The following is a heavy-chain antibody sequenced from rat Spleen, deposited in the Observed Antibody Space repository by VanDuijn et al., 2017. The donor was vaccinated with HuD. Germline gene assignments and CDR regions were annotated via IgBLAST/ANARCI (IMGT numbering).Heavy chain of an antibody. CDR1: GFTFRNYD. CDR2: SGPSGGAT. Sequence: EVQLVASGGDLVQPGRSLKLSCAASGFTFRNYDMVCVRQAPPTGLAWVTSSGPSGGATYYRDSVKGRFTVSRDNAKNTLYLQLDSLRSEDTATYYCVRQDTSGYSNWFAYWGQGTLVTVSS. CDR3: VRQDTSGYSNWFAY. J-gene: IGHJ3*01. D-gene: IGHD4-3*01. V-gene: IGHV5S13*01.